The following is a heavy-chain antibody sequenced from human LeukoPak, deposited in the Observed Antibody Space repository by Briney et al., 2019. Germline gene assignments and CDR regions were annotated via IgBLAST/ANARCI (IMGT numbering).Heavy chain of an antibody. CDR3: AKESGPRGGHTLFDYYYGMDV. V-gene: IGHV3-9*01. D-gene: IGHD2-15*01. CDR1: GFTFDDYA. CDR2: ISWNSGSI. J-gene: IGHJ6*02. Sequence: PGGSLRLSCAASGFTFDDYAMHWVRQAPGKGLEWVSGISWNSGSIGYADSVKGRFTISRDNAKNSLYLQMNSLRAEDTALYYCAKESGPRGGHTLFDYYYGMDVWGQGTTVTVSS.